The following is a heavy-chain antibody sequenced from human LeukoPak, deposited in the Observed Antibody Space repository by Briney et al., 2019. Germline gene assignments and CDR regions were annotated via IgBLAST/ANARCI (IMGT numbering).Heavy chain of an antibody. CDR1: GYTFTTYY. CDR2: IDPRGGST. D-gene: IGHD4-23*01. CDR3: ARDRGFGGTHFDF. V-gene: IGHV1-46*01. J-gene: IGHJ4*02. Sequence: GASVKISCKASGYTFTTYYMHWVRQAPGQGLEWRGLIDPRGGSTRYAQRFEGRVTMRRDTSTSTVNMELSSLRSEDRAVYYCARDRGFGGTHFDFWGQGTLVTVSS.